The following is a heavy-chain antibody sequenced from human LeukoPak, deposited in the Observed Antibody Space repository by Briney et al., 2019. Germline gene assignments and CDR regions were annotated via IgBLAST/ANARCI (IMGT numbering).Heavy chain of an antibody. CDR1: GYIFSTYG. D-gene: IGHD3-16*01. CDR2: INTGNGHT. J-gene: IGHJ4*02. V-gene: IGHV1-3*04. Sequence: ASVKVSCKASGYIFSTYGMHWVRQAPGQGLEWMGWINTGNGHTEYSQNFQDRVTITRDTSAITVYMELSSLRSEDTAIYYCASERYASSNFDYWGQGTLVTVSS. CDR3: ASERYASSNFDY.